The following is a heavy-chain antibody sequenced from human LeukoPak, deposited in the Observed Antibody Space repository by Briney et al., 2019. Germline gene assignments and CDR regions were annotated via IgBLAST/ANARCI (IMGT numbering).Heavy chain of an antibody. Sequence: GGSLRLSCAASGFTFSSYAMTWVRQAPGKGLEWVSTISDSGGSTYYADSVKGRFTISRDNSKNSLYLQMKSLRTEDTAVYYCAKDTGSGTEYWGQGTLVTVSS. CDR2: ISDSGGST. J-gene: IGHJ4*02. CDR1: GFTFSSYA. D-gene: IGHD3-3*01. CDR3: AKDTGSGTEY. V-gene: IGHV3-23*01.